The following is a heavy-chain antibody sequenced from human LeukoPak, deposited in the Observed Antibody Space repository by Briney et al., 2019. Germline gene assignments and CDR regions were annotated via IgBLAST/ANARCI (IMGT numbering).Heavy chain of an antibody. Sequence: SETLSLTYTVSGGSIRSSSYFWGWIRQPPGKGLEWIGSIYYSGSTYYNPSLKSRVTISVDTSKNQFSLKLSSVTAADTAVYYCARGPRLGYDFWSGYPNGSLYFDYWGQGTLVTVSS. D-gene: IGHD3-3*01. CDR3: ARGPRLGYDFWSGYPNGSLYFDY. J-gene: IGHJ4*02. V-gene: IGHV4-39*07. CDR1: GGSIRSSSYF. CDR2: IYYSGST.